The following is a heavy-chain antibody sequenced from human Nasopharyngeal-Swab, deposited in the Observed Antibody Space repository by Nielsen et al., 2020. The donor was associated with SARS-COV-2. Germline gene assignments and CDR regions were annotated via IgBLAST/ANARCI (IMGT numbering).Heavy chain of an antibody. CDR1: GFTFSGSA. Sequence: GESLKISCAASGFTFSGSAMHWVRQASGKGLEWVGRIRGKANSYATAYAASVKGRFTISRDDSKNTAYLQMNSLKTEDTAVYYCTHGDTAMVTGASYWGQGTLVTVSS. CDR2: IRGKANSYAT. CDR3: THGDTAMVTGASY. D-gene: IGHD5-18*01. J-gene: IGHJ4*02. V-gene: IGHV3-73*01.